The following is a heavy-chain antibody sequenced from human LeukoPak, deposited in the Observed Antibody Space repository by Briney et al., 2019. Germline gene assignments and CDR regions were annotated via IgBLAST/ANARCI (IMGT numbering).Heavy chain of an antibody. D-gene: IGHD5-12*01. CDR1: GFTFSSSA. V-gene: IGHV3-23*01. CDR3: ARSRGLDY. CDR2: ISGSGSGSST. Sequence: PGGSLRLSCAASGFTFSSSAMSWVRQAPGKGLEWVSTISGSGSGSSTYYADSVRGRFTISRDNSKSTLYLQMNSLRAEDTAVYYCARSRGLDYWGQGTLVTVSS. J-gene: IGHJ4*02.